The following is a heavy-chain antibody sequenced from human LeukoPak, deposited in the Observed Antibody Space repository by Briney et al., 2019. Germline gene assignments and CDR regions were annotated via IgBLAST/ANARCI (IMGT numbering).Heavy chain of an antibody. CDR3: ARSYYYDSSGYYDY. CDR1: GGSISSYY. J-gene: IGHJ4*03. D-gene: IGHD3-22*01. V-gene: IGHV4-59*08. CDR2: IYYSGST. Sequence: SETLSLTCTVSGGSISSYYWSWIRQPPGKGLEWIGYIYYSGSTNYNTSLKSRVTISVDTSKNQFSLKLSSVTAADTAVYYCARSYYYDSSGYYDYWGQGTTVTVSS.